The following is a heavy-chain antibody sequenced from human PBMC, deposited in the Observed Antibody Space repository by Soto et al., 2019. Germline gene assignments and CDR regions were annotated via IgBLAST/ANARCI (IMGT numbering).Heavy chain of an antibody. J-gene: IGHJ1*01. CDR3: ARRVSAVGRRGYFVQ. Sequence: SETLSLTCTVSGGSLSTSAYYWSWIRQHPGKGLEWIGFIYYSGSTFYNPSLMSRVSISVDTSKYQFSLKMTSVTPADTAVYYCARRVSAVGRRGYFVQGGLGTLVTVSS. V-gene: IGHV4-31*03. D-gene: IGHD5-18*01. CDR2: IYYSGST. CDR1: GGSLSTSAYY.